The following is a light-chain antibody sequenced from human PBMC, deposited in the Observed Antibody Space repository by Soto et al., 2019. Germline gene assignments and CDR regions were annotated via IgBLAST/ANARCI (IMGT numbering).Light chain of an antibody. CDR2: SAS. Sequence: DIPLTQSPSTLSASVGDRVTITCRASQSVSGWLAWYQQKPGKAPELLIYSASTVQTGVSSRFSGSGSGPEFTLTISCLQPDDFASDYCPQYESYPLTFGGGTKVAIK. J-gene: IGKJ4*01. V-gene: IGKV1-5*03. CDR1: QSVSGW. CDR3: PQYESYPLT.